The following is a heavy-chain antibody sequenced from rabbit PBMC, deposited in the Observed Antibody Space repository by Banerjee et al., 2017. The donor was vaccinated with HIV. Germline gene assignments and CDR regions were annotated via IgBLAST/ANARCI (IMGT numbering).Heavy chain of an antibody. D-gene: IGHD4-1*01. CDR3: ARDLAGVIGWNFDL. V-gene: IGHV1S45*01. J-gene: IGHJ4*01. Sequence: QEQLVESGGGLVTLGGSLKLSCKASGIDFSSGYYMCWVRQAPGKGLEWIGCIATGSGSTYYASWVNGRFTISRTSSTTVSLQMTSLTAADTATYFCARDLAGVIGWNFDLWGQGTLVTVS. CDR2: IATGSGST. CDR1: GIDFSSGYY.